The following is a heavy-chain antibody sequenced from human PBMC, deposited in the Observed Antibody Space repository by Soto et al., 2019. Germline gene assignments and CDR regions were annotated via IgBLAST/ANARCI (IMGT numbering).Heavy chain of an antibody. V-gene: IGHV4-4*02. CDR3: ATLPPRIVVLMTALPT. CDR1: GASISSTYW. J-gene: IGHJ5*02. D-gene: IGHD2-15*01. CDR2: IYHTGTT. Sequence: PSETLSLTCFVSGASISSTYWWSWVRQTPGKRLEWIGQIYHTGTTSYNPSLKNRVTISLDKSNNQFSLRLTSMTAADTAVYYCATLPPRIVVLMTALPTWGQGTLVNLS.